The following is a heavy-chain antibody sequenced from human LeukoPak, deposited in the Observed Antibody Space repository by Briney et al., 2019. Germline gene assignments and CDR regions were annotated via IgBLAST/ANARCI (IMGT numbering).Heavy chain of an antibody. CDR1: GYTFTGYY. J-gene: IGHJ5*02. V-gene: IGHV1-69*02. CDR3: ARLPQSIAARHNWFDP. CDR2: IIPILGIA. Sequence: SVKVSCKSSGYTFTGYYIHWVRQSPGQGLEWMGRIIPILGIANYAQKFQGRVTITADKSTSTAYMELSSLRSEDTAVYYCARLPQSIAARHNWFDPWGQGTLVTVSS. D-gene: IGHD6-6*01.